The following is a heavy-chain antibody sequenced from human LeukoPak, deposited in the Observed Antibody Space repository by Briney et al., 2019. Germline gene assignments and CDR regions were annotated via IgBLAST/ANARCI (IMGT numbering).Heavy chain of an antibody. CDR1: GFTFSSYA. V-gene: IGHV3-23*01. CDR3: AKGTYGIVVVPAAQGLGSWFDP. Sequence: GGSLRLSCAASGFTFSSYAMSWVRQAPGKGLEWVSAISGSGGSTYYADSVKGRFTISRDNSKNTLYLQMNSLRAEDTAAYYCAKGTYGIVVVPAAQGLGSWFDPWGQGTLVTVSS. CDR2: ISGSGGST. D-gene: IGHD2-2*01. J-gene: IGHJ5*02.